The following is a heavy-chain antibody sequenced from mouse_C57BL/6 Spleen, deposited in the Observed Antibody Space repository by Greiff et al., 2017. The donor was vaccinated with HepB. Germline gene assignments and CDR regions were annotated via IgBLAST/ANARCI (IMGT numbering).Heavy chain of an antibody. V-gene: IGHV1-64*01. CDR1: GYTFTSYW. D-gene: IGHD1-1*01. CDR2: IHPNSGST. J-gene: IGHJ2*01. CDR3: DLYYGSSYVNY. Sequence: VQLQQSGAELVKPGASVKLSCKASGYTFTSYWMHWVKQRPGQGLEWIGMIHPNSGSTNYNEKFKSKATLTVDKSSSTAYMQLSSLTSEDSAVYYCDLYYGSSYVNYWGQGTTLTVSS.